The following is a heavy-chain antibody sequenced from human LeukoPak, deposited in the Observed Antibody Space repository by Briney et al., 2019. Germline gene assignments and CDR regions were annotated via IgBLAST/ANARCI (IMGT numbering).Heavy chain of an antibody. CDR2: IRYDGSNK. D-gene: IGHD3-9*01. V-gene: IGHV3-30*02. CDR1: GFTFSSYG. CDR3: AKDPLAYYDILTGNWFDP. Sequence: PGGSLRLSCAASGFTFSSYGMHWVRQAPGKGLEWVAFIRYDGSNKYYADSVKGRFTISRDNSKNTLYLQMNSLRAEDTAVYYCAKDPLAYYDILTGNWFDPWGQGTLVPVSS. J-gene: IGHJ5*02.